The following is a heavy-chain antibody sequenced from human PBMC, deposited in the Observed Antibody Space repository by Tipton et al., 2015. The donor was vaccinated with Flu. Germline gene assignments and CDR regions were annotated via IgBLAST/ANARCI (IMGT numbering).Heavy chain of an antibody. J-gene: IGHJ5*02. CDR3: VREDSSSWYASRWFDP. V-gene: IGHV4-34*01. Sequence: TLSLTCAVYGGAFSGYYWSWIRQPPGKGLEWIGEINHSGTTNYDPSLKSRVTISLDTSKNQFSLKLSSVTAADTAVYYCVREDSSSWYASRWFDPWGQGALVTVSS. CDR1: GGAFSGYY. D-gene: IGHD6-13*01. CDR2: INHSGTT.